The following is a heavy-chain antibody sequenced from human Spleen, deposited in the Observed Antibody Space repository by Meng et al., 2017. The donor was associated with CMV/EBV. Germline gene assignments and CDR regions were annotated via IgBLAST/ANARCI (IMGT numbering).Heavy chain of an antibody. D-gene: IGHD6-6*01. CDR1: GSTFNIYW. J-gene: IGHJ4*02. Sequence: GESLKISCAASGSTFNIYWMTWVRQAPGKGLEWVANIKQDGSETYYVDSVRGRFTISRDSGTNSLFLQMNSLRAEDTAVYYCARYIEARIDYFDYWGQGTLVTVSS. CDR3: ARYIEARIDYFDY. V-gene: IGHV3-7*03. CDR2: IKQDGSET.